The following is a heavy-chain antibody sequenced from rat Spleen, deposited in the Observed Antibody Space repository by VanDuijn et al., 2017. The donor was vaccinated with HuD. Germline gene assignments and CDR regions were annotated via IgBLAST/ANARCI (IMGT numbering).Heavy chain of an antibody. CDR3: VRQDTSGYSNWFAY. CDR2: SSSDGGRN. CDR1: GFTFSDYY. D-gene: IGHD4-3*01. J-gene: IGHJ3*01. V-gene: IGHV5-29*01. Sequence: EVLLVESGGGLVQPGRSLKLSCAASGFTFSDYYMAWVRQAPTKGLEWVATSSSDGGRNFYRDSVKGRFTISRENAESTLYLLMDSLRSEDTATYYCVRQDTSGYSNWFAYWGQGTLVTVSS.